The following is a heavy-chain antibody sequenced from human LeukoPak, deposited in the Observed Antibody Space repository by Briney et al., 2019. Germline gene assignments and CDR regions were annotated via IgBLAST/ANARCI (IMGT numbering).Heavy chain of an antibody. D-gene: IGHD6-6*01. V-gene: IGHV1-69*05. CDR2: IIPTFSEP. CDR3: ARGKGVAARPYSFDS. CDR1: GGTFGGYV. Sequence: GASVKVSCKASGGTFGGYVIGWVRQAPGQGLQWMGGIIPTFSEPSYAQQFQGRVTITTDESTNTAYMELRSLRSEDTAVYYCARGKGVAARPYSFDSWGQGTLVTVSS. J-gene: IGHJ4*02.